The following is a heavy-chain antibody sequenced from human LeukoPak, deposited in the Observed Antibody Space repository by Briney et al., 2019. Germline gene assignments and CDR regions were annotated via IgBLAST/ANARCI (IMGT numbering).Heavy chain of an antibody. D-gene: IGHD2-21*02. CDR2: ISSSSSYI. J-gene: IGHJ3*02. V-gene: IGHV3-21*01. CDR3: ASQGDCGAFDI. Sequence: PGGSLRLSCAASGFAFSTYSMIWVRQAPGKGLEWVSSISSSSSYIYYADSVKGRFTISRDNAKNSLYLQMNSLRAEDTAVYYCASQGDCGAFDIWGQGTMVTVSS. CDR1: GFAFSTYS.